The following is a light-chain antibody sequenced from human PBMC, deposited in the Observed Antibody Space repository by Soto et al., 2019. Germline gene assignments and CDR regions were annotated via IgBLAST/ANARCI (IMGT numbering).Light chain of an antibody. Sequence: EIVLTQSPATLSVSPGERATLSCRASQSVSSNLAGYQKKPGQAPRLLIYDASTRATGVPARFSGSGSGTEFTLTISSLQYEDFALYYCQQYHNFPPYTFGQGTKLEIK. CDR3: QQYHNFPPYT. CDR1: QSVSSN. CDR2: DAS. J-gene: IGKJ2*01. V-gene: IGKV3-15*01.